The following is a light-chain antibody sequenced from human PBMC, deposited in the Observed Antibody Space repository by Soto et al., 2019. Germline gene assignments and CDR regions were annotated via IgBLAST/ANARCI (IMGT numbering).Light chain of an antibody. V-gene: IGKV3-11*01. CDR2: DAS. CDR3: QQRSNWPLT. CDR1: QTVGIS. Sequence: LTRSPASLSLSPGERATLSCRASQTVGISLAWYQHKPGQPPRLLIYDASKRATGIPARLGGSGYGTDFTITISSLQPEDFAVYYCQQRSNWPLTFAHGTRLEIK. J-gene: IGKJ5*01.